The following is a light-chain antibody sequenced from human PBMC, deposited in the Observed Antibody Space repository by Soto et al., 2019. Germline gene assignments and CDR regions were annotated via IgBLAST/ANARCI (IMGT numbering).Light chain of an antibody. CDR2: AAS. CDR3: QHSYSTPPFT. Sequence: DIQMTQSPSFLSASVGDRVTITCRASQSISSYLTWYQQKPGKAPKLLIYAASSLQSGVPSRFSGSGSGTDFTLTISSLQPEDFATYYCQHSYSTPPFTFGPGTKVHI. J-gene: IGKJ3*01. CDR1: QSISSY. V-gene: IGKV1-39*01.